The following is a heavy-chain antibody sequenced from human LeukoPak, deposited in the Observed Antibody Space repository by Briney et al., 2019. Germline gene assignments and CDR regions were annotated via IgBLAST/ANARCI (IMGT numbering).Heavy chain of an antibody. Sequence: PGGSLRLSCAASGFTFSSYAMSWVRQAPGKGLEWVSSISSSSSYIYYADSVKGRFTISRDNAKNSLYLQMNSLRAEDTAVYYCARDACSGGSCYLHDAFDIWGQGTMVTVSS. CDR1: GFTFSSYA. J-gene: IGHJ3*02. V-gene: IGHV3-21*01. D-gene: IGHD2-15*01. CDR3: ARDACSGGSCYLHDAFDI. CDR2: ISSSSSYI.